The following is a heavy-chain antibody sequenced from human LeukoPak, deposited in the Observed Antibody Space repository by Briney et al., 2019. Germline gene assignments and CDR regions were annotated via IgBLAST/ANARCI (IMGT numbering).Heavy chain of an antibody. V-gene: IGHV4-39*01. Sequence: SETLSLPCTVSGRSISSSSYYWGWIRQPPGKGLEWLGSIYYSGSTYYNPSLTSRVPISVDTSKIQFSLKLSSVTAADTAVYYCASPYYDDAFDIWGQGTMVTVSS. CDR2: IYYSGST. CDR1: GRSISSSSYY. CDR3: ASPYYDDAFDI. J-gene: IGHJ3*02. D-gene: IGHD3-3*01.